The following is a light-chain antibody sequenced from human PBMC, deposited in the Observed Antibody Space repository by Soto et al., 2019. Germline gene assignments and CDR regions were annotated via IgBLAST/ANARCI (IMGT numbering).Light chain of an antibody. V-gene: IGLV2-14*01. CDR3: SSFTTDSTYV. J-gene: IGLJ1*01. CDR2: TVS. CDR1: SSDVGANIF. Sequence: QSALTQPASVSGSPGQSITISCTGTSSDVGANIFVSWYQQRPGKVPKLMIYTVSSRPSGVSQRFSGSKSGNTASLTISGLQAEDEADYYCSSFTTDSTYVFGTGTKVTVL.